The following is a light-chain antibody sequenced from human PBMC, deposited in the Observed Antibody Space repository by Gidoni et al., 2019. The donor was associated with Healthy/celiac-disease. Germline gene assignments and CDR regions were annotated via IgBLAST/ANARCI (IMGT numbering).Light chain of an antibody. J-gene: IGLJ2*01. CDR2: DVS. CDR1: SSDVGGYNY. CDR3: SSYTSSSTLGV. V-gene: IGLV2-14*03. Sequence: QSALTQPASVSGSPGQSITISCPGTSSDVGGYNYVSWSQQHPGKAPNLMIYDVSNRPSGVSNRFSGSKSGNTASLTISGLQAEDEADYYCSSYTSSSTLGVFGGGTKLTVL.